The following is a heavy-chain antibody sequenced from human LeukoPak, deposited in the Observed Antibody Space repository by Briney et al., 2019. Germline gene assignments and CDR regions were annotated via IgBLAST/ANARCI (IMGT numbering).Heavy chain of an antibody. V-gene: IGHV3-21*04. CDR2: ISSTSAYI. CDR3: AKRGYYGSGSYSRYYYYYGMDV. D-gene: IGHD3-10*01. Sequence: GSLRLSCAASGFALNSYSLAWVRQAPGKGLEWVSSISSTSAYIHYADSVKGRFTISRDNNDNVVYLQMSSLRADDTAVYYCAKRGYYGSGSYSRYYYYYGMDVWGQGTTVTVSS. J-gene: IGHJ6*02. CDR1: GFALNSYS.